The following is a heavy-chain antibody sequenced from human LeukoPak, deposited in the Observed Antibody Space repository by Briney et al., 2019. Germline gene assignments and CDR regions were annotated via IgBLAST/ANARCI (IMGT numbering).Heavy chain of an antibody. CDR2: ISRSSSFI. V-gene: IGHV3-21*01. CDR3: AELGITMIGGV. D-gene: IGHD3-10*02. J-gene: IGHJ6*04. CDR1: GFTFSSYS. Sequence: GGSLRLSCAASGFTFSSYSMNWVRQAPGKGLEWVSSISRSSSFIYYADSVKGRFTISRDNAKNSLYLQMNSLRAEDTAVYYCAELGITMIGGVWGKGTTVTISS.